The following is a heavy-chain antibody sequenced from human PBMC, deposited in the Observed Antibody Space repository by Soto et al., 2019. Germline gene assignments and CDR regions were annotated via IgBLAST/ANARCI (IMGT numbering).Heavy chain of an antibody. V-gene: IGHV1-69*01. CDR1: GGTFSSYA. CDR2: IIPIFGTA. CDR3: ASMGPLRYFDCLFDY. D-gene: IGHD3-9*01. J-gene: IGHJ4*02. Sequence: QVQLVQSGAEVKKPGSSVKVSCKASGGTFSSYAISWVRQAPGQGLEWMGGIIPIFGTANYAQKFQGRVTITTDESTSTAYMELSSLRSEDTAVYYCASMGPLRYFDCLFDYWGQGTLVTVSS.